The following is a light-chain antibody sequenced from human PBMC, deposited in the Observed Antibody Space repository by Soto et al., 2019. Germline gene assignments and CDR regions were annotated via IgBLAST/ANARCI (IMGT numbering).Light chain of an antibody. J-gene: IGLJ1*01. CDR1: SSDVGGYDY. CDR3: SSFKGTNSFV. CDR2: EVS. V-gene: IGLV2-8*01. Sequence: QSALTQPASVSGSPGQSITISCTGTSSDVGGYDYVSWYQLHPGKAPKLMVFEVSKRPSGVPDRIFASKSGNTASLTVSGLQADDEANYYCSSFKGTNSFVFGTGTKLTVL.